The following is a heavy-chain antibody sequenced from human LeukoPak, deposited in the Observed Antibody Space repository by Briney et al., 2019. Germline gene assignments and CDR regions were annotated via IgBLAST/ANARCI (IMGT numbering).Heavy chain of an antibody. CDR3: ARNRRPYGDYDY. V-gene: IGHV3-21*01. CDR1: GFTFSSYE. D-gene: IGHD4-17*01. CDR2: ITVSSSYI. Sequence: PGGSLRLSCAASGFTFSSYEMNWVRQAPGKGLEWVSSITVSSSYIYYADSVKGRFTISRDSAKNSVYLQMNGLRAEDTAVYYCARNRRPYGDYDYWGQGTLVTVSS. J-gene: IGHJ4*02.